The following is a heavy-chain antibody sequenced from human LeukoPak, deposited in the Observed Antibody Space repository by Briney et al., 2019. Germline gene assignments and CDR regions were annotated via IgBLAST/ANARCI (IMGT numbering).Heavy chain of an antibody. CDR1: GFTFSSYA. Sequence: PGGSLRLSCEASGFTFSSYAMSWARQAPGRGLEWGSAISGSGGSTYYAASVKGRFTISRDNSKNTLYLKMNSLRAEDTAVYYCAKDRDILTGYGFDYWGQGTLVAVSS. CDR3: AKDRDILTGYGFDY. CDR2: ISGSGGST. D-gene: IGHD3-9*01. J-gene: IGHJ4*02. V-gene: IGHV3-23*01.